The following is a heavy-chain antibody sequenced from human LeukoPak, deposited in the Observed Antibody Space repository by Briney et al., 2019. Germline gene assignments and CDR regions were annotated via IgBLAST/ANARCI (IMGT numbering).Heavy chain of an antibody. J-gene: IGHJ4*02. Sequence: GGSLRLSCAASGFTFSSYTMHWVRQAPGKGLEWVAAISDDGNNAYYSDSAKGRLTISRDNSNNTLYLQMNSLRAEDTAVYYCARDNVYGSGTEYWGQGTLVTVSS. CDR2: ISDDGNNA. CDR1: GFTFSSYT. D-gene: IGHD3-10*01. CDR3: ARDNVYGSGTEY. V-gene: IGHV3-30-3*01.